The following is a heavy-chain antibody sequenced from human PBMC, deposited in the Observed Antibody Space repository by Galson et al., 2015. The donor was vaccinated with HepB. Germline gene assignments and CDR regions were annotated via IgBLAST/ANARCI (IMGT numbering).Heavy chain of an antibody. D-gene: IGHD5-18*01. CDR2: ITNSGGGT. V-gene: IGHV3-23*01. Sequence: SLRLSCAASGFTFRSSVMSWVRQAPGKGLEWVSLITNSGGGTYYADSVKGRFTISRDNSKNTLCLQMNSLRAEDTALYYCAGRDTYGYFDYWGQGTLVTVSS. CDR1: GFTFRSSV. J-gene: IGHJ4*02. CDR3: AGRDTYGYFDY.